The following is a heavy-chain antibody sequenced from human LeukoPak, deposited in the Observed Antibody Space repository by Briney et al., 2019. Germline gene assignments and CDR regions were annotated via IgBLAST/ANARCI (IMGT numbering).Heavy chain of an antibody. CDR2: INPNSGGT. V-gene: IGHV1-2*02. J-gene: IGHJ4*02. CDR1: GYTFNGYY. Sequence: GASVKVSCKASGYTFNGYYMHWVRKAPGQGAGGMGWINPNSGGTNYAQKFQGRVTMTRDTPISTAYSELSRLTTDDTAVYYCARVAPRTYPPLDYWGQGTLVTVSS. CDR3: ARVAPRTYPPLDY.